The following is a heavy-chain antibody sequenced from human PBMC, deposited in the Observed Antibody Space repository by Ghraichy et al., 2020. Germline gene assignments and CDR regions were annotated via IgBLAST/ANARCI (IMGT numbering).Heavy chain of an antibody. Sequence: LSLTCAASGFTVSSNYMSWVRQAPGKGLEWVSVIYSGGSTYYADSVKGRFTISRDNSKNTLYLQLNSLRAEDTAVYYCARNMVGTTLPDYWGQGTLVTVSS. CDR1: GFTVSSNY. V-gene: IGHV3-53*01. D-gene: IGHD4/OR15-4a*01. CDR3: ARNMVGTTLPDY. J-gene: IGHJ4*02. CDR2: IYSGGST.